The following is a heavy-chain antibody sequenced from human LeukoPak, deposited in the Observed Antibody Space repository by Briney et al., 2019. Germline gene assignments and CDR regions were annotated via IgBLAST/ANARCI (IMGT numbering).Heavy chain of an antibody. D-gene: IGHD3-22*01. Sequence: GGSLRLSCAASGFTFSNAWMSWVRQAPGKGLEWVAVISYDGSNKYYADSVKGRFTISRDNSKNTLYLQMNSLRAEDTAVYYCARGHITMIVVVIYWGQGTLVTVSS. V-gene: IGHV3-30-3*01. CDR2: ISYDGSNK. J-gene: IGHJ4*02. CDR3: ARGHITMIVVVIY. CDR1: GFTFSNAW.